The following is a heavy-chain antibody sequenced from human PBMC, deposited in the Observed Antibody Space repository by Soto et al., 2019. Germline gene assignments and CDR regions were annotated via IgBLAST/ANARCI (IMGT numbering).Heavy chain of an antibody. CDR1: GGSISSSSYY. J-gene: IGHJ4*02. Sequence: SETLSLTCTVSGGSISSSSYYWGWIRQPPGKGLEWIGSIYYSGSTYYNPSLKSRVTISVDTSKNQFSLKLSSVTAADTAVYYCAIHPELGYYDFWSGSPYFDYWGQGTLVTVSS. V-gene: IGHV4-39*01. D-gene: IGHD3-3*01. CDR3: AIHPELGYYDFWSGSPYFDY. CDR2: IYYSGST.